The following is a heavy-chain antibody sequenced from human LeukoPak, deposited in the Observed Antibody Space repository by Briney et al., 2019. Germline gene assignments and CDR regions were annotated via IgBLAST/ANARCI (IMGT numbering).Heavy chain of an antibody. CDR2: IYYSGST. CDR1: GGSTSSDY. J-gene: IGHJ4*02. V-gene: IGHV4-59*01. Sequence: SETLSVTCTVAGGSTSSDYGSWILQHPGTGLEWTWYIYYSGSTNYNPSLKSRVSISVDTSKNNLSLKLSSVTAADTAVYYCARSDCTNGVCYEDYWGQGTLVTVSS. CDR3: ARSDCTNGVCYEDY. D-gene: IGHD2-8*01.